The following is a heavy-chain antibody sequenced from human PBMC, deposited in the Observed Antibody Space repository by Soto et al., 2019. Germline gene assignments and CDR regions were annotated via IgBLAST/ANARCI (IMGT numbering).Heavy chain of an antibody. CDR2: IIPIFGTA. CDR3: ARDDPRSRDYDFWSGYSHYGMDV. CDR1: GGTFSSYA. V-gene: IGHV1-69*01. D-gene: IGHD3-3*01. Sequence: QVPLVQSGAEVRKPGSSVKVSCKASGGTFSSYAISWVRQAPGQGLEWMGGIIPIFGTANYAQKFQGRVTITADESTSTAYMELSSLRSEDTAVYYCARDDPRSRDYDFWSGYSHYGMDVWGQGTTVTVSS. J-gene: IGHJ6*02.